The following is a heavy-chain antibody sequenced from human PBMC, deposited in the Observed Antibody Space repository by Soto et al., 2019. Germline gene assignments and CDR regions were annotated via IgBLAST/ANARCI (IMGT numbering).Heavy chain of an antibody. D-gene: IGHD3-9*01. CDR2: IYHSGST. V-gene: IGHV4-30-2*01. J-gene: IGHJ4*02. Sequence: QLQLQESGSGLVKPSQTLSLTCAVSGGSISSGGYSWSWIRQPPGKGLEWIGYIYHSGSTYYNPSPKRRVTITVDQSKNQFPPEASSVTGGDTAGEYWSKTGKKGPEFCHRGQGTLVTVSS. CDR1: GGSISSGGYS. CDR3: SKTGKKGPEFCH.